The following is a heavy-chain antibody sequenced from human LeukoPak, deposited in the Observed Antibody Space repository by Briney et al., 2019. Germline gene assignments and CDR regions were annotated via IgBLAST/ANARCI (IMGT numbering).Heavy chain of an antibody. V-gene: IGHV1-69*13. Sequence: SVKVSCKASGGTFSSYAINWVRQAPGQGLEWMGGIIPLFGTPNYAQKFQGRVTITADESTSTAYMELSSLRSEDTAVYYCARVFARSGEISGSYYYYWGQGTLVTVSS. J-gene: IGHJ4*02. CDR1: GGTFSSYA. CDR2: IIPLFGTP. CDR3: ARVFARSGEISGSYYYY. D-gene: IGHD1-26*01.